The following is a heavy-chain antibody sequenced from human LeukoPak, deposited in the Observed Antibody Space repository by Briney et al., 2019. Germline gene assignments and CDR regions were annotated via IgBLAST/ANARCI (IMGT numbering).Heavy chain of an antibody. V-gene: IGHV1-46*01. CDR2: INPSGGST. CDR3: ARDRGGYYPRYFDY. CDR1: GYTFTSYY. D-gene: IGHD3-22*01. Sequence: ASVKVSCKASGYTFTSYYMHWVRQAPGQGLEWMGIINPSGGSTSYAQKFQGRVTMTRDMSTTTVYLELSSLRSEDTAVYYCARDRGGYYPRYFDYWGQGTLVTVSS. J-gene: IGHJ4*02.